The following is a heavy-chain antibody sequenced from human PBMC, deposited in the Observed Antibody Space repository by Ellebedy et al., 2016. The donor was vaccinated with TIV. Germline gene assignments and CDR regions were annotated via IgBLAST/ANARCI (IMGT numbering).Heavy chain of an antibody. CDR1: GYIFTNYW. Sequence: GESLKISCYVSGYIFTNYWIGWVRQRPGEGLEWMGITYPGDSDTRYSPSFQGQVIVSADRSISTAYLQWSSLKASDTAMYYCARLDGGDFKDYWGQGTLVTVSS. V-gene: IGHV5-51*01. CDR2: TYPGDSDT. J-gene: IGHJ4*02. CDR3: ARLDGGDFKDY. D-gene: IGHD2-21*02.